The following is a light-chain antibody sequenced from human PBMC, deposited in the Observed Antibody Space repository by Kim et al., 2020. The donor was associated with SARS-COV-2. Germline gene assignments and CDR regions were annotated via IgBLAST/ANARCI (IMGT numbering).Light chain of an antibody. CDR3: ATWDGSLSAAL. J-gene: IGLJ7*01. CDR1: ISNIGSNY. V-gene: IGLV1-51*01. CDR2: DIN. Sequence: QRVTISCSGSISNIGSNYVSWYQQLPGTAPKLLIYDINKRPSGIPDRFSGSKSGTSATLDITGLQTGDEADYYCATWDGSLSAALFGGGTQLTVL.